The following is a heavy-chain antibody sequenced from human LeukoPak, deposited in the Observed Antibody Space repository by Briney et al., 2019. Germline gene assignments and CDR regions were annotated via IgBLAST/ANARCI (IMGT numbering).Heavy chain of an antibody. CDR3: AKKVAAQFDY. V-gene: IGHV3-30*18. CDR2: ISYDGSNK. Sequence: TGGSLRLSCAASGFTFSSYEMNWVRQAPGKGLEWVAVISYDGSNKYYADSVKGRFTISRDNSKNTLYLQMNSLRAEDTAVYYCAKKVAAQFDYWGQGTLVTVSS. D-gene: IGHD6-19*01. J-gene: IGHJ4*02. CDR1: GFTFSSYE.